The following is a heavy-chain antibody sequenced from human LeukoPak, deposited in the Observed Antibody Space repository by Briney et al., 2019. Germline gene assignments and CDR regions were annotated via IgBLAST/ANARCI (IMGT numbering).Heavy chain of an antibody. D-gene: IGHD6-13*01. Sequence: GGSLRLSCAASGITVSNYGMTWVRQAPGKRLEWVSAFSATDGSAQYADSVRGRFSISRDNSKNSLYLQMNSLGDEDTAVYFCAKARVAAAGTGAFDVWGQGTMVTVSS. CDR2: FSATDGSA. CDR1: GITVSNYG. V-gene: IGHV3-23*01. J-gene: IGHJ3*01. CDR3: AKARVAAAGTGAFDV.